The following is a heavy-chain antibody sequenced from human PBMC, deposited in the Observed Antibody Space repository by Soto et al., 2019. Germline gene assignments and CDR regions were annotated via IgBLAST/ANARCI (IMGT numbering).Heavy chain of an antibody. D-gene: IGHD3-22*01. CDR3: AKVDRYYDSSGYRSFDY. J-gene: IGHJ4*02. CDR1: GFTFSSYA. CDR2: ISGSGGST. Sequence: GGSLRLSCAASGFTFSSYAMSWVRQAPGKGLEWVSAISGSGGSTYYADSVKGRFTISRDNSKNTLYLQMNSLRAEDTAVYYCAKVDRYYDSSGYRSFDYWGQGTLVTVSS. V-gene: IGHV3-23*01.